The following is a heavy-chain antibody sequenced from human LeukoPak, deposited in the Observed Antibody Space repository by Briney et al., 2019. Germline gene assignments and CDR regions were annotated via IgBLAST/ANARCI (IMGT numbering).Heavy chain of an antibody. CDR1: GFTFSSYW. CDR2: MKEDGSEK. CDR3: ARDRRDYFDY. J-gene: IGHJ4*02. V-gene: IGHV3-7*01. Sequence: GGSLRLSCAASGFTFSSYWMTWVRQAPGKGLEWVACMKEDGSEKYYVDSVKGRFTISRDNAKNSLYLQMNSLRAEDTAVYYCARDRRDYFDYWGQGTLVTVSS.